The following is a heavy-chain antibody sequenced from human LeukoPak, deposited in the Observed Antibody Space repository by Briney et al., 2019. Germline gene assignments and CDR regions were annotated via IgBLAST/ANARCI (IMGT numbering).Heavy chain of an antibody. CDR3: AKWPGDSSSSVSYYYYYYMDV. J-gene: IGHJ6*03. CDR2: IYHSGST. CDR1: GGSISSSNW. Sequence: SETLSLTCAVSGGSISSSNWWSWVRQPPGKGLEWIGEIYHSGSTNYNPSLKSRVTISVDKSKNQFSLKLSSVTAADTAVYYCAKWPGDSSSSVSYYYYYYMDVWGKGTTVTVSS. V-gene: IGHV4-4*02. D-gene: IGHD6-6*01.